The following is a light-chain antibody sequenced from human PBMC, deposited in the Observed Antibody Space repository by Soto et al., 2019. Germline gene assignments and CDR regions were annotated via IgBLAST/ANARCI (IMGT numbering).Light chain of an antibody. CDR3: QQYYSLPRT. CDR1: QGINSY. V-gene: IGKV1-9*01. Sequence: DIQLTQSPSFLSASVGDRVTITCRASQGINSYFTWYQQKPGRAPKLLIYAASTLQSGVPSRFSGSGSGTEFTLTISSLQPEDVAVYYCQQYYSLPRTFGQGTKVEIK. J-gene: IGKJ1*01. CDR2: AAS.